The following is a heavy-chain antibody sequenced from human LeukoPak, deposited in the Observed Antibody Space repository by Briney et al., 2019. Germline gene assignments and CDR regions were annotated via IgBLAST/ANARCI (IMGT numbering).Heavy chain of an antibody. CDR3: ARDPSLNYGDYFFDY. CDR2: INPNSGGT. J-gene: IGHJ4*02. CDR1: GYTFTGYY. V-gene: IGHV1-2*02. Sequence: GASVKVSCKASGYTFTGYYMHWVRQAPGQGLEWMGWINPNSGGTNYAQKFQGRVTMTRDTSISTAYMELSRLRSDDTAVYYCARDPSLNYGDYFFDYWGQGTLVTVSS. D-gene: IGHD4-17*01.